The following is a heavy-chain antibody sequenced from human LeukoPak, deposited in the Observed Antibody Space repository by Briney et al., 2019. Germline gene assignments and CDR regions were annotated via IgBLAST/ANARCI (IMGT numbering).Heavy chain of an antibody. V-gene: IGHV4-34*01. CDR2: INHSGST. CDR3: ASGHSGYDY. CDR1: GGSFSGYY. Sequence: PSETLSLTCAVYGGSFSGYYWSWIRQPPGKGLEWIGEINHSGSTNYNPSLKSRVTISVGTSKNQFSLKLSSVTAADTAVYYCASGHSGYDYWGQGTLVTVSS. D-gene: IGHD5-12*01. J-gene: IGHJ4*02.